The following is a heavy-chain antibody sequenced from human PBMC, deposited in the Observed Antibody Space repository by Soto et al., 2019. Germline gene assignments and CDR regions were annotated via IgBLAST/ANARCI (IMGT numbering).Heavy chain of an antibody. D-gene: IGHD2-2*01. V-gene: IGHV4-30-4*01. J-gene: IGHJ6*02. CDR2: IYYSGST. CDR1: GGSISSGDYY. CDR3: ARGGYCSSTSCYTYYYYYGMDV. Sequence: SETLSLTCTVSGGSISSGDYYWSWIRQPPGKGLEWIGYIYYSGSTYYNPSLKSRVTISVDTSKNQFSLKLSSVTAADTAVYYCARGGYCSSTSCYTYYYYYGMDVWGQGTTVTVSS.